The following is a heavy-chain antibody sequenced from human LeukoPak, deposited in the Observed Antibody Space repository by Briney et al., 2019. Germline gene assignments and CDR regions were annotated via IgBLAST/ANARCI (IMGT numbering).Heavy chain of an antibody. CDR1: GFTFSSYA. V-gene: IGHV3-30*01. CDR3: ARAFIVVVPAASGGIDY. Sequence: GRSLRLSCAASGFTFSSYAMHWVRQAPGKGLEWVAVISYDGSNKYYADSVKARFTISRDNSKNTLYLQMNSLRAEDTAVYYCARAFIVVVPAASGGIDYWGQGTLVTVSS. CDR2: ISYDGSNK. J-gene: IGHJ4*02. D-gene: IGHD2-2*01.